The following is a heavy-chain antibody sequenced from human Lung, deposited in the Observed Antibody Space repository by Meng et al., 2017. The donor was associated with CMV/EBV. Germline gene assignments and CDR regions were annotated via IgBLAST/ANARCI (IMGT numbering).Heavy chain of an antibody. D-gene: IGHD2-2*01. CDR2: ISSSSSTI. V-gene: IGHV3-48*04. J-gene: IGHJ6*02. Sequence: GEXXTISCAASGFTFSSYSMNWVRQAPGKGLEWVSYISSSSSTIYYADSVKGRFTISRDNAKNSLYLQMNSLRAEDTAVYYCARDHCSSTSCYLYYYYYYGMDVWXQGTXVTVSS. CDR3: ARDHCSSTSCYLYYYYYYGMDV. CDR1: GFTFSSYS.